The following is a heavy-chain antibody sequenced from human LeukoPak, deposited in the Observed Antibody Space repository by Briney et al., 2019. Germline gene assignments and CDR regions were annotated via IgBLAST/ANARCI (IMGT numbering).Heavy chain of an antibody. CDR2: IYYSGST. D-gene: IGHD6-13*01. CDR1: GGSISSGDYY. V-gene: IGHV4-30-4*01. CDR3: ARRPPVAGKAFDI. J-gene: IGHJ3*02. Sequence: SETLSLTCTVSGGSISSGDYYWSWIRQPPGKGLEWIGYIYYSGSTYYNPSLKSRVTISVDTSKNQFSLKLSSVTAADTAVYYCARRPPVAGKAFDIWGQGTMVTVSS.